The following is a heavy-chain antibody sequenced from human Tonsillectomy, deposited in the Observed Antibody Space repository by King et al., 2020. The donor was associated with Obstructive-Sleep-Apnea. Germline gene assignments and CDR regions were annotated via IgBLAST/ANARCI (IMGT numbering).Heavy chain of an antibody. D-gene: IGHD6-19*01. CDR1: GGSISSYY. CDR2: IYYSRST. J-gene: IGHJ5*02. V-gene: IGHV4-59*01. CDR3: ARSDPVSSGWYNVGDNWFDP. Sequence: QMQLQESGPGLVKPSETLSLTCTVSGGSISSYYWSWIRQPPGKGLEWIGNIYYSRSTNYNPSLKSRVTISVDTSKNQFSLKLSSVTAADTAVYYGARSDPVSSGWYNVGDNWFDPWGQGTLVTVSS.